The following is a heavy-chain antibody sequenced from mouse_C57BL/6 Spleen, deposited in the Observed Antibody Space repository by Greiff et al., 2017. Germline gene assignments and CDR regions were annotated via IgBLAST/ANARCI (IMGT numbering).Heavy chain of an antibody. Sequence: QVQLKQSGAELARPGASVKLSCKASGYTFTSYGISWVKQRTGQGLEWIGEIYPRSGNTYYNEKFKGKATLTADKSSSTAYMELRSLTSEDSAVYFCARAITTVVATGGSFDYWGQGTTLTVSS. CDR1: GYTFTSYG. CDR2: IYPRSGNT. J-gene: IGHJ2*01. CDR3: ARAITTVVATGGSFDY. V-gene: IGHV1-81*01. D-gene: IGHD1-1*01.